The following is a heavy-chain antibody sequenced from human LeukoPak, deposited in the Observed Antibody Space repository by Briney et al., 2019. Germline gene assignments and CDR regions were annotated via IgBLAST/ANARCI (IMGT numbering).Heavy chain of an antibody. J-gene: IGHJ4*02. CDR2: ISGSGGST. Sequence: PGGSLRLSCAASGFTFSSYWMHWVRQAPGKGLEWVSAISGSGGSTYYADSVKGRFTISRDNSKNTLYLQMNSLRAEDTAVYYCAKDDGDIVVVPAAVDYWGQGTLVTVSS. CDR3: AKDDGDIVVVPAAVDY. V-gene: IGHV3-23*01. D-gene: IGHD2-2*01. CDR1: GFTFSSYW.